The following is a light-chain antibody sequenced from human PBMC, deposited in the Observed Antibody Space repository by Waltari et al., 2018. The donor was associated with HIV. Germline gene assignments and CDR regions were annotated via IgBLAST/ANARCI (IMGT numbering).Light chain of an antibody. CDR3: QSADNSDTYYV. J-gene: IGLJ1*01. CDR1: SLADHY. V-gene: IGLV3-25*03. CDR2: KDT. Sequence: SSELTQPPSISVSPGQTARITCSGESLADHYVYWYQHKPGQAPLLVMYKDTERPSGIPERFFGSTSGTTVTLTSDGVQAEDEADYYCQSADNSDTYYVFGSGTKVTVL.